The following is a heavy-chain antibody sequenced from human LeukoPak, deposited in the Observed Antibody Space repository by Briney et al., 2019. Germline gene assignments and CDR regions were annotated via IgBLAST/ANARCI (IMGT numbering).Heavy chain of an antibody. D-gene: IGHD4-23*01. CDR3: ASLYGGNPKDYGMDV. CDR2: ISYDGSNK. J-gene: IGHJ6*02. V-gene: IGHV3-30-3*01. CDR1: GFTFSSYA. Sequence: PGGSLRLSCAASGFTFSSYAMHWVRQAPGKGLEWVAVISYDGSNKYYADSVKGRFTISRDNSKNTLYLQMNSLRAEDTAVYYCASLYGGNPKDYGMDVRGQGTTVTVSS.